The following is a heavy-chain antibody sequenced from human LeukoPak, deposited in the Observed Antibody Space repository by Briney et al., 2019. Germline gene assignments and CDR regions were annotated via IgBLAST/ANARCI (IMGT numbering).Heavy chain of an antibody. CDR1: GFTFSGYG. CDR3: ARDRGHMITFGGVISSD. Sequence: GRSLRLSCTASGFTFSGYGMHWVRQAPGKGLEWVAVISNDGNNKYYADSVKGRFTISRDNSKNTLYLEMNSLRAEDTAVYYCARDRGHMITFGGVISSDWSQGTLVTVSS. D-gene: IGHD3-16*02. V-gene: IGHV3-30*03. J-gene: IGHJ4*02. CDR2: ISNDGNNK.